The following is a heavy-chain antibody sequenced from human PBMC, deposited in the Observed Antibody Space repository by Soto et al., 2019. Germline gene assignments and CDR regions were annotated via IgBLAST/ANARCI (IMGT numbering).Heavy chain of an antibody. V-gene: IGHV4-61*01. CDR3: ARDRGNANKHNWIDP. CDR1: GDSVSSATYY. D-gene: IGHD3-10*01. J-gene: IGHJ5*02. Sequence: SETLSLTCTVSGDSVSSATYYWSWIRQPPGKALEWIGSIYYSGSTNYNPSLRSRVIMSVDTSKNQFSLNLSSVTAADTAVYYCARDRGNANKHNWIDPWGQGTLVTVSS. CDR2: IYYSGST.